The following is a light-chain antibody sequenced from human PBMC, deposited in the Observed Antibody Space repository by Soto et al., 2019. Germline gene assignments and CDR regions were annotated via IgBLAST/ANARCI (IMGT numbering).Light chain of an antibody. J-gene: IGKJ1*01. V-gene: IGKV3-11*01. CDR1: QSVSNF. CDR3: QQRSIRSPWT. CDR2: DAS. Sequence: VFTQSPGTLSLSPGERATLACRASQSVSNFLAWYQHKPGQAPRRLIYDASIRAAGVPARFSGSGSGTDFSLPISSLEPEDFAIYYCQQRSIRSPWTFGQGTKVDIK.